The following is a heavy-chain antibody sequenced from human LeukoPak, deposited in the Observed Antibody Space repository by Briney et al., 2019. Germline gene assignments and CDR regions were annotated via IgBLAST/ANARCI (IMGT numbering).Heavy chain of an antibody. V-gene: IGHV4-59*01. D-gene: IGHD6-19*01. J-gene: IGHJ6*03. Sequence: SETLSLTCTVSGGSISSYWWIWIRQPPGKGLEWIGNIYCSGSTNYNPSLKSRVTISVDTSKNQFSLKLSSVTAADTAVYYCARTGSSGWYPSDYYYYMDVWGKGTTVTVSS. CDR3: ARTGSSGWYPSDYYYYMDV. CDR2: IYCSGST. CDR1: GGSISSYW.